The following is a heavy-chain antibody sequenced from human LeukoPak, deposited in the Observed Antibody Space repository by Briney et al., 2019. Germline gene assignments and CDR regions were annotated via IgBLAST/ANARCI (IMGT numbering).Heavy chain of an antibody. J-gene: IGHJ4*02. Sequence: SVKVSCKASGYVFTSYGISWVRQAPGQGLEWMGRIIPILGIANYAQKFQGRVTITADKSTSTAYTELSSLRSEDTAVYYCARESDYSNYPPFDYWGQGTLVTVSS. V-gene: IGHV1-69*04. CDR1: GYVFTSYG. CDR2: IIPILGIA. CDR3: ARESDYSNYPPFDY. D-gene: IGHD4-11*01.